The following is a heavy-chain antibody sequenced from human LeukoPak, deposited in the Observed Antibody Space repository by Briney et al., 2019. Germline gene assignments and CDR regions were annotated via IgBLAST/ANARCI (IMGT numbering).Heavy chain of an antibody. CDR2: IIPILGIA. V-gene: IGHV1-69*04. CDR3: ASSDIAAAGTNWFDP. Sequence: GASVKVSCKASGYTFTSSGISWVRQAPGQGLEWMGRIIPILGIANYAQKFQGRVTITADKSTSTAYMELSSLRSEDTAVYYCASSDIAAAGTNWFDPWGQGTLVTVSS. J-gene: IGHJ5*02. CDR1: GYTFTSSG. D-gene: IGHD6-13*01.